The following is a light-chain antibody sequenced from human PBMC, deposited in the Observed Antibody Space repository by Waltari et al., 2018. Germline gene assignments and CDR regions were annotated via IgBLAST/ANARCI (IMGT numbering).Light chain of an antibody. Sequence: DIVLPQSPATLSLSPGESANPSCRASQSVSSYLIWYQQKPGQPPRPLIYYAFNRATGIPARFSGSGSGTDFTLTISSLAPEDFAVYYCQQRTNWPITFGQGTRLEIK. CDR3: QQRTNWPIT. J-gene: IGKJ5*01. CDR2: YAF. V-gene: IGKV3-11*01. CDR1: QSVSSY.